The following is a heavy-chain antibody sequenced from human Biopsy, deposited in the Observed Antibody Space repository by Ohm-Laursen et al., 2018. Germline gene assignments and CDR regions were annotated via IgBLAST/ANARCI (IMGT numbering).Heavy chain of an antibody. Sequence: PSQTLSLTCAVNGKSSSGYFWNWIRQPPGKGLEWIGEINQSGSTKYNPSLKRRATLSADSSNSQFSLRLTSVTAADTAIYYCARGSGYFKLDVWGQGTTVTVSS. CDR1: GKSSSGYF. D-gene: IGHD5-12*01. J-gene: IGHJ6*02. CDR3: ARGSGYFKLDV. CDR2: INQSGST. V-gene: IGHV4-34*01.